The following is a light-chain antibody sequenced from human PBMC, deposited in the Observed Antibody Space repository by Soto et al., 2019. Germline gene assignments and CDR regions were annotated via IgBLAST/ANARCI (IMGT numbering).Light chain of an antibody. V-gene: IGKV3-20*01. J-gene: IGKJ1*01. CDR2: GASN. Sequence: EIVLSQSPVTLSLSQGERATLSCKASQSVSRNYFAWYQQKPGQAPRLLISGASNSRATGVPDRFSGGGSGTDFILTIFSLEAEEVTVYCSKQYGTPPHPFGEGTKVDIK. CDR3: KQYGTPPHP. CDR1: QSVSRNY.